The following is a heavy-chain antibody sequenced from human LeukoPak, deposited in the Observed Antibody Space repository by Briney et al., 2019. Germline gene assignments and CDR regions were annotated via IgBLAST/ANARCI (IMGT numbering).Heavy chain of an antibody. CDR1: GYSFTSYW. V-gene: IGHV5-51*01. D-gene: IGHD3-10*01. CDR2: IYLGDSDT. Sequence: GESLKISCKGSGYSFTSYWIGWVRPMPGKGLEWMGIIYLGDSDTRYSPSFQGQATISADKSISPAYLQWSSLKASDTAMYYCARLKKPDGSGSYSQYWGQGTLVTVSS. J-gene: IGHJ4*02. CDR3: ARLKKPDGSGSYSQY.